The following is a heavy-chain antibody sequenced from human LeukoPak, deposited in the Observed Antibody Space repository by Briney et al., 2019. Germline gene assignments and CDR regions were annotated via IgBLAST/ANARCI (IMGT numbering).Heavy chain of an antibody. Sequence: PSETLSLTCTVSGGSISSYYWSWIRQPQGKGLEWIGYIYYSGSTNYNPSLKSRVTISVDTSKNQFSLKLSSVTAADTAVYYCARAFYGDYVWYFDLWGRGTLVTVSS. CDR2: IYYSGST. D-gene: IGHD4-17*01. CDR1: GGSISSYY. V-gene: IGHV4-59*01. CDR3: ARAFYGDYVWYFDL. J-gene: IGHJ2*01.